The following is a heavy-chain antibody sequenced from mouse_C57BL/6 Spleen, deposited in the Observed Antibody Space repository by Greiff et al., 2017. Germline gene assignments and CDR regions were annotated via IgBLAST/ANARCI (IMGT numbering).Heavy chain of an antibody. J-gene: IGHJ3*01. V-gene: IGHV5-6*02. Sequence: DVMLVESGGDLVKPGGSLKLSCAASGFTFSSYGMSWVRQTPDKRLEWVATISSGGSSTYYPDSVKGRFTISRDNAKNTLYLQMSSLKSEDTAMYYCARPRLITTVVEGGFAYWGQGTLVTVSA. CDR3: ARPRLITTVVEGGFAY. CDR2: ISSGGSST. D-gene: IGHD1-1*01. CDR1: GFTFSSYG.